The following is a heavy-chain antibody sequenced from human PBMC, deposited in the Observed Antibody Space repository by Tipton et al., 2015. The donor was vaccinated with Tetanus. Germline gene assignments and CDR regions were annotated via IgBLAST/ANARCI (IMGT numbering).Heavy chain of an antibody. CDR2: IDPNSGGT. D-gene: IGHD2-21*01. CDR1: GYTFTGYY. V-gene: IGHV1-2*02. J-gene: IGHJ6*02. CDR3: ARDGGDYIYYGMDV. Sequence: QLVQSGAEMKKPGASVKVSCKASGYTFTGYYIYWVRQAPGQGLEWMGWIDPNSGGTVYAQKFHGRVTMTRDTSISTAYMERRSLRADDTAVYYCARDGGDYIYYGMDVWGPGTTVPVS.